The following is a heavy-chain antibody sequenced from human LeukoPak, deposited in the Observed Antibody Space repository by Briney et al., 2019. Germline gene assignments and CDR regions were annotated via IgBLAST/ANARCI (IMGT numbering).Heavy chain of an antibody. Sequence: SETLSLTCTVSGGSISSYYWSWIRQPPGKGLEWIGYIYYNGSTNYNPSLKSRLTISVDKSKNQFSLKLSSVTAADTAVYYCARVPRWLPFDYWGQGTLVTVSS. J-gene: IGHJ4*02. CDR3: ARVPRWLPFDY. CDR1: GGSISSYY. V-gene: IGHV4-59*12. D-gene: IGHD5-24*01. CDR2: IYYNGST.